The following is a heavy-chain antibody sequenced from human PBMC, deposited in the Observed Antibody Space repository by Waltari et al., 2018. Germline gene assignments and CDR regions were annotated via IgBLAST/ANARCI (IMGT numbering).Heavy chain of an antibody. J-gene: IGHJ6*03. D-gene: IGHD3-10*01. CDR1: GFTFSSYS. V-gene: IGHV3-21*01. CDR3: ARVGGVGYMDV. CDR2: ISSSSSYI. Sequence: EVQLVESGGGLVKPGGSLRLSCAASGFTFSSYSMNWVRQAPGKGLEWVSSISSSSSYISYADTVKGRFNISRDNAKNSLYLQMNRLRAEDTAVYYCARVGGVGYMDVWGKGTTVTISS.